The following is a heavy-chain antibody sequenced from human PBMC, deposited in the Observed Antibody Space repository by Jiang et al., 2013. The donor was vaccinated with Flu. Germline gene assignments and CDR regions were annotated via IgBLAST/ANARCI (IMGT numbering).Heavy chain of an antibody. Sequence: VQLLESGGGLVQPGGSLRLSCAASGFTFSSYEMNWVRQAPGKGLEWVSYISSSGSTIYYADSVKGRFTISRDNAKNSLYLQMNSLRAEDTAVYYCARAIITMVRGVMEGGIDYWGQGTPGHRLL. CDR1: GFTFSSYE. CDR3: ARAIITMVRGVMEGGIDY. CDR2: ISSSGSTI. J-gene: IGHJ4*02. D-gene: IGHD3-10*01. V-gene: IGHV3-48*03.